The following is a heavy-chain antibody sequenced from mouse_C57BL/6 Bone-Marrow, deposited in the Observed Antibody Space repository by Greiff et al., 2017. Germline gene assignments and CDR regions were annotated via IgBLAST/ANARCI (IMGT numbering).Heavy chain of an antibody. D-gene: IGHD1-1*01. CDR1: GYTFTSYG. V-gene: IGHV1-81*01. CDR2: INPRSGNT. Sequence: QVQLQQSGAELARPGASVKLSCKASGYTFTSYGISWVKQRTGQGLEWIGEINPRSGNTYYNEKFKGKATLTADKSSSTAYMELRSLKSEDSAVFFDAREWYYCGSSPYYYAMDYWGQGTSVTVSS. J-gene: IGHJ4*01. CDR3: AREWYYCGSSPYYYAMDY.